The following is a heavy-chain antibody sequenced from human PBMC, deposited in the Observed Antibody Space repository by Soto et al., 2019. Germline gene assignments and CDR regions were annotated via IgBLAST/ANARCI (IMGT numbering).Heavy chain of an antibody. CDR1: GFTFSDHA. Sequence: EVQLLESGGGLVQPGGSLRLSCTASGFTFSDHAMTWVRQAPGKGLEWVSGISGGGSGAYYADSVKGRFTVSRANSKNTLFLQMDSVRAEDTAVYYCAIDLWWYTHWGQGTLVTVSS. D-gene: IGHD2-15*01. J-gene: IGHJ4*02. V-gene: IGHV3-23*01. CDR3: AIDLWWYTH. CDR2: ISGGGSGA.